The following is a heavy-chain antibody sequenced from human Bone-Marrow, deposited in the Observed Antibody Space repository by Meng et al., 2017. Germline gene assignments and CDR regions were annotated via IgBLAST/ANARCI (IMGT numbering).Heavy chain of an antibody. Sequence: SETLSLTCTVSGGSITSSSYYWSWIRQPPGKGLEWIGYIYYSGITNYNPSLRSRVTISVDTSKNQFSLKLSSVTAADTAVYYCARGLYVYYDFWSGYFGFDPWGQGTLVTVSS. CDR2: IYYSGIT. D-gene: IGHD3-3*01. CDR3: ARGLYVYYDFWSGYFGFDP. CDR1: GGSITSSSYY. J-gene: IGHJ5*02. V-gene: IGHV4-61*01.